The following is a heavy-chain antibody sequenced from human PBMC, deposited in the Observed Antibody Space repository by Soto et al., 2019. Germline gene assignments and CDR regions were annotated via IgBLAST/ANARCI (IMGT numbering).Heavy chain of an antibody. J-gene: IGHJ4*02. V-gene: IGHV3-48*04. CDR2: ISSSSSTI. D-gene: IGHD3-10*01. CDR3: ARAHSTVRGVINY. Sequence: GWSLRLSCAASGFTFSSYAMNWVCQAPGKGLEWVSYISSSSSTIYYADSVKGRFTISRDNAKNSLYLQMNSLRAEDTAVYYCARAHSTVRGVINYWGQGTLVTVSS. CDR1: GFTFSSYA.